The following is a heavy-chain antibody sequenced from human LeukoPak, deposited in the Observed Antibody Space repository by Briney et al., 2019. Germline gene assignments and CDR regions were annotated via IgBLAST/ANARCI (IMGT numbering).Heavy chain of an antibody. D-gene: IGHD5-24*01. J-gene: IGHJ4*02. CDR3: ARGPLTGRWPDMGFDY. CDR1: GFTLNSYV. Sequence: GGSLRLSCAASGFTLNSYVIHWVRQAPGKGLEWVALISKDGSNKEYPDSVRGRFTISRDNSENTLYLQMNSLRAEDTAVYYCARGPLTGRWPDMGFDYWGQGTLVTVSS. V-gene: IGHV3-30-3*01. CDR2: ISKDGSNK.